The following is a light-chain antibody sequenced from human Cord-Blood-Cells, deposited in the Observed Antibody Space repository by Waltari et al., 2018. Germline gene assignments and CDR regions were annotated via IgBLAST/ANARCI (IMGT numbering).Light chain of an antibody. CDR2: DAS. V-gene: IGKV3-11*01. CDR1: QSVSSY. Sequence: EIVFTQSPATLSLSPGERATISCRASQSVSSYLAWYQQKPGQAPRLLIYDASNRATGIPARFSGSGSGTDFTLTISSLEPEDFAVYYCQQRSNWPPGNNFGQGTRLEIK. CDR3: QQRSNWPPGNN. J-gene: IGKJ5*01.